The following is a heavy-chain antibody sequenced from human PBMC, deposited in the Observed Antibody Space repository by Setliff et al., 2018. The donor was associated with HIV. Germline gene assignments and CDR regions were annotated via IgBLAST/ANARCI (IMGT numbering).Heavy chain of an antibody. V-gene: IGHV4-34*01. CDR3: ARGSIVVVVAAIPRAFDY. J-gene: IGHJ4*02. Sequence: SETLSLTCAVYGGSFSGYYWSWIRQPPGKGLGWIGEINHSGSTNYNPSLKSRVTISVDTSKNQFSLKLSSVTAADTAVYYCARGSIVVVVAAIPRAFDYWGQGTLVTVSS. D-gene: IGHD2-15*01. CDR2: INHSGST. CDR1: GGSFSGYY.